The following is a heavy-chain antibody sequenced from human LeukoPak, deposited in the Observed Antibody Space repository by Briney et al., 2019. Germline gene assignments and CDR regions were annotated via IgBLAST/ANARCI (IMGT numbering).Heavy chain of an antibody. CDR3: AKDKIGYSSSWYPIFDY. D-gene: IGHD6-13*01. Sequence: GGSLRLSCAASGFTFSDYYMSWIRQAPGKGLEWVSYISSSGSTIYYADSVKGRFTISRDNSKNTLYLQMNSLRAEDTAVYYCAKDKIGYSSSWYPIFDYWGQGTLVTVSS. CDR1: GFTFSDYY. V-gene: IGHV3-11*01. J-gene: IGHJ4*02. CDR2: ISSSGSTI.